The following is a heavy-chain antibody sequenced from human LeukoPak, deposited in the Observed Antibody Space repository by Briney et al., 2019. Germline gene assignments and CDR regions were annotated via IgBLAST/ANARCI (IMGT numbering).Heavy chain of an antibody. CDR3: AGGPAY. CDR2: ISTDGSTT. J-gene: IGHJ4*02. V-gene: IGHV3-74*01. D-gene: IGHD1-14*01. Sequence: GGSLRLSCAASGFTFSSYWMHWVRQAPGKGLVWVSRISTDGSTTTYADSVKGRFTISRDNAKNTAYLQMNSLRAEDTAVYYCAGGPAYWGQGSLVTVSS. CDR1: GFTFSSYW.